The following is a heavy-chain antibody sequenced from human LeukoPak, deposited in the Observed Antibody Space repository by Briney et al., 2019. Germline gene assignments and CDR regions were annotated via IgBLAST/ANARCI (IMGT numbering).Heavy chain of an antibody. V-gene: IGHV4-59*01. CDR2: IYYSGST. CDR1: GAFITNSYY. J-gene: IGHJ5*02. Sequence: PSETLSLTCAVSGAFITNSYYWSWIRQPPGKGLEWIGYIYYSGSTNYNPSLKSRVTISVDTSKNQFSLKMSSVTAADTAVYYCARARDGRINNWFDPWGQGTLVTVSS. D-gene: IGHD5-24*01. CDR3: ARARDGRINNWFDP.